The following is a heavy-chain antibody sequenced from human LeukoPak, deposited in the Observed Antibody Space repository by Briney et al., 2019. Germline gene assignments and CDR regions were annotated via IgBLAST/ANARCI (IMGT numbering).Heavy chain of an antibody. CDR3: ASRPTSYYYYGMDV. D-gene: IGHD5-12*01. CDR1: GFTFSSYS. CDR2: ISSSSSYI. J-gene: IGHJ6*02. Sequence: GGSLRLSCAASGFTFSSYSMNWVRQAPGKGLEWVSSISSSSSYIYYADSVKGPFTISRDNAKNSLYLQMNSLRAEDTAVYYCASRPTSYYYYGMDVWGQGTTVTVSS. V-gene: IGHV3-21*01.